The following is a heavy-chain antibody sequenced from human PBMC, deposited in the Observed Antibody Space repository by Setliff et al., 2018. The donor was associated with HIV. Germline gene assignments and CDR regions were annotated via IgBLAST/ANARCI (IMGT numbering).Heavy chain of an antibody. CDR2: IDHSGST. Sequence: SETLSLTCAVYGGSFNDYYWTWIRQPPGKGLEWIGEIDHSGSTKYHASLKSRVTISIDTSKNQISLKLGSVTAADTAVYYCARGLNYYGSGSYLPLGYWGQGTLVTVSS. CDR3: ARGLNYYGSGSYLPLGY. CDR1: GGSFNDYY. V-gene: IGHV4-34*01. D-gene: IGHD3-10*01. J-gene: IGHJ4*02.